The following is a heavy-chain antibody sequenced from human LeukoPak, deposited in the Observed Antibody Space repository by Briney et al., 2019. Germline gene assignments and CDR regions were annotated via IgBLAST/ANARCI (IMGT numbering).Heavy chain of an antibody. J-gene: IGHJ3*02. Sequence: GESLRLSCAASGFTFSSYAMHWVRQAPGKGLEWVAVISYDGSNKYYADSVKGRFTISRDNPKNTLYLQMNSLRAEDTAVYYCAKGDSSGWGYDAFDIWGQGTMVTVSS. D-gene: IGHD6-19*01. CDR2: ISYDGSNK. CDR1: GFTFSSYA. CDR3: AKGDSSGWGYDAFDI. V-gene: IGHV3-30-3*01.